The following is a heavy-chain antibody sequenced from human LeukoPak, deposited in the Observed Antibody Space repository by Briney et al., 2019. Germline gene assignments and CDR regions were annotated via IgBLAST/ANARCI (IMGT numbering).Heavy chain of an antibody. CDR2: ISSSSSTI. J-gene: IGHJ4*02. CDR1: GFTFSSYS. D-gene: IGHD6-13*01. Sequence: GGSLRLSCAASGFTFSSYSMNWVRQAPGKGLEWVSYISSSSSTIYYADSVKGRFTISRDNAKNSLYLQMNSLRAEDTAVYYCAKDRDVGAAGYYFGYWAREPCSPSPQ. CDR3: AKDRDVGAAGYYFGY. V-gene: IGHV3-48*01.